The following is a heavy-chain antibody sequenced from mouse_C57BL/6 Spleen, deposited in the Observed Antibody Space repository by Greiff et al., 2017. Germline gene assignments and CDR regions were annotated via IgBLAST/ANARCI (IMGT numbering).Heavy chain of an antibody. J-gene: IGHJ3*01. CDR3: AREYYSNYDWFAY. D-gene: IGHD2-5*01. Sequence: EVQLQESGGGLVKPGGSLKLSCAASGFTFSDYGMHWVRQAPEKGLEWVAYISSGSSTIYYADTVKGRFTISRDNAKNTLFLQMTSLRSEDTAMYYCAREYYSNYDWFAYWGQGTLVTVSA. CDR1: GFTFSDYG. CDR2: ISSGSSTI. V-gene: IGHV5-17*01.